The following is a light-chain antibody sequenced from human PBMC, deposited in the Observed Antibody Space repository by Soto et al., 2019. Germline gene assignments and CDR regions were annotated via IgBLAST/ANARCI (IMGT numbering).Light chain of an antibody. J-gene: IGLJ1*01. CDR2: EDS. CDR1: SSDVGSYNL. CDR3: CSYAGSSTYV. Sequence: ALTQPASVSGSPGHSITISCSGTSSDVGSYNLVSWYQQHPGKAPKLMIYEDSKRPSGVSNRFSGSKSGNTASLTISGLQAEDEADYYCCSYAGSSTYVFGTGTKVTVL. V-gene: IGLV2-23*01.